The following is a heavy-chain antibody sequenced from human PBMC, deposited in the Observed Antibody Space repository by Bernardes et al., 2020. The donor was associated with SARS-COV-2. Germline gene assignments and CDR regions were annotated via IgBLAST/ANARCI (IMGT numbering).Heavy chain of an antibody. D-gene: IGHD2-2*01. CDR2: IDPSDSYT. CDR1: GYSFTSYW. Sequence: GESLKISCKGSGYSFTSYWISWVRQMPGKGLEWMGRIDPSDSYTNYSPSFQGHVTISADKSISTAYLQWSSLKASDTAMYYCAASELVPAATSRFDPWGQGTLVTVSS. CDR3: AASELVPAATSRFDP. V-gene: IGHV5-10-1*01. J-gene: IGHJ5*02.